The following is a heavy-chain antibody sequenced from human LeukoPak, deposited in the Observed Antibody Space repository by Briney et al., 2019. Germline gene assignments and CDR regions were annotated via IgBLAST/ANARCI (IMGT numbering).Heavy chain of an antibody. Sequence: PGGSLRLSCAASGFTFSSYSMNWVRQAPGKGLEWVSSISSSSSYIYYADSVKGRFTISRDNAKNSLCLQMNSLRAEDTAVYYCARGGGVSVGRPENWFDPWGQGTLVTVSS. D-gene: IGHD1-26*01. J-gene: IGHJ5*02. CDR3: ARGGGVSVGRPENWFDP. CDR1: GFTFSSYS. CDR2: ISSSSSYI. V-gene: IGHV3-21*01.